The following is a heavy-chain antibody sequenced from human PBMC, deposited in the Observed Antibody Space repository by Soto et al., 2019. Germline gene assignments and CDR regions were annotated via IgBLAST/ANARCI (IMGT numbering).Heavy chain of an antibody. CDR2: IYSDGRT. D-gene: IGHD3-10*01. J-gene: IGHJ4*02. CDR3: ARAYGAGSYFCDY. Sequence: EVRLVESGGGLIQPGGSLRLSCAASELTLSSNYMTWVRQAPGKGLEWVSLIYSDGRTYHADSVKGRFTISRDDFRNTVYLQMNSLRAEDTAVYYCARAYGAGSYFCDYWGQGTPVNVSS. V-gene: IGHV3-53*01. CDR1: ELTLSSNY.